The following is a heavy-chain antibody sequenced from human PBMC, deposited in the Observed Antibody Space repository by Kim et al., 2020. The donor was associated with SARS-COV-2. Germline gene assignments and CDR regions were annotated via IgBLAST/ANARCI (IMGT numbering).Heavy chain of an antibody. CDR3: ARDTTNWAVDY. J-gene: IGHJ4*02. CDR2: ITPGDGYT. D-gene: IGHD1-1*01. CDR1: GYIFTSRK. Sequence: ASVKVSCKASGYIFTSRKMHWVRQAPGQGLEWMGIITPGDGYTIYTQKFQDRVTMTRDTSASTVYMELSYLTSDDTALYYCARDTTNWAVDYWGQGTLVSVSS. V-gene: IGHV1-46*01.